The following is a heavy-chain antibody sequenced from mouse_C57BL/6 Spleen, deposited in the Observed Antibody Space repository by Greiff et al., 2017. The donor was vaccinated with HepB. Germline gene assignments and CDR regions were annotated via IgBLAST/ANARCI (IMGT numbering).Heavy chain of an antibody. Sequence: VQLQQSGPELVKPGASVKISCKASGYSFTGYYMNWVKQSPEKSLEWIGEINPSTGGTTYNQKFKAKATLTVDKSSSTAYMQLKSLTSEDSAVYYCARRNYYYGSSYYFDYWGQGTTLTVSS. CDR2: INPSTGGT. CDR3: ARRNYYYGSSYYFDY. V-gene: IGHV1-42*01. CDR1: GYSFTGYY. J-gene: IGHJ2*01. D-gene: IGHD1-1*01.